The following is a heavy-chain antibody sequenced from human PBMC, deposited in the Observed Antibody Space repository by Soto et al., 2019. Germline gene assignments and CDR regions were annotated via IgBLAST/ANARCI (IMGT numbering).Heavy chain of an antibody. CDR3: ARDRESSSWPKIYYYYYYMAV. V-gene: IGHV3-64*01. CDR2: ISSNGGST. Sequence: GGSLRLSCAASGFTFSSYAMHWVRQAPGKGLEYVSAISSNGGSTCYANSVKGRFTISRDNSKNTLYLQMGSLRAEDMAVYYCARDRESSSWPKIYYYYYYMAVWGKGTTVAVSS. J-gene: IGHJ6*03. CDR1: GFTFSSYA. D-gene: IGHD6-13*01.